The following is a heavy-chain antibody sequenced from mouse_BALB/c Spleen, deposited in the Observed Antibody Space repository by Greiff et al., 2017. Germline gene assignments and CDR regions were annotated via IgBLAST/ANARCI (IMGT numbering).Heavy chain of an antibody. Sequence: EVQLVESGGGLVQPKGSLKLSCAASGFTFNTYAMHWVCQAPGKGLEWVARIRSKSNNYATYYADSVKDRFTISRDDSQSMLYLQMNNLKTEDTAMYYCVREGRGGFVDYWGQGTTLTVSS. CDR1: GFTFNTYA. CDR3: VREGRGGFVDY. D-gene: IGHD3-3*01. J-gene: IGHJ2*01. V-gene: IGHV10-3*03. CDR2: IRSKSNNYAT.